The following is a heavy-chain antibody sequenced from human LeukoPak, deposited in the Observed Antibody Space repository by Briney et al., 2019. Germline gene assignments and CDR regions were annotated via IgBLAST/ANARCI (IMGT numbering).Heavy chain of an antibody. Sequence: GGSLRLSCAASGFTFSSYAMSWVRQAPGKGLEWVSGIVGSGGSTYYADSVKGRFTISRDNSKNTLYLQMNSLRADDTAIYYCVKGGRTNSPLDYWGQGTLVTVSS. J-gene: IGHJ4*02. D-gene: IGHD1-14*01. CDR2: IVGSGGST. CDR1: GFTFSSYA. V-gene: IGHV3-23*01. CDR3: VKGGRTNSPLDY.